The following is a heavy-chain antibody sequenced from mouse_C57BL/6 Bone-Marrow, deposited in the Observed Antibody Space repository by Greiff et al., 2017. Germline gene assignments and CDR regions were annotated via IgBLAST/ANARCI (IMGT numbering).Heavy chain of an antibody. D-gene: IGHD1-1*01. CDR1: SYTFTSYW. CDR3: ARANSYGSKDY. CDR2: IDPSDSYT. J-gene: IGHJ2*01. Sequence: VQLQQSGAELVMPGASVKLSCKASSYTFTSYWMHWVKQRPGQGLEWIGEIDPSDSYTNYNQKFKGKSTLTVDKSSSTAYMQLSSLTSEDSAVYYCARANSYGSKDYWGQGTTLTVSS. V-gene: IGHV1-69*01.